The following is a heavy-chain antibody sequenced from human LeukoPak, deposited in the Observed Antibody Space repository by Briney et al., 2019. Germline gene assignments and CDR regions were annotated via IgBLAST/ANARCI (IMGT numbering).Heavy chain of an antibody. V-gene: IGHV4-34*01. CDR1: GGSFSGNY. CDR3: ARGKLAGVVVIYFWFDP. Sequence: PSETLSLTCGVSGGSFSGNYWSWIRQPPGKGLEWIGEINRSGSTNYNSSLKSRVTISSDTFKNHFSLKLTSVTAADTAVYYCARGKLAGVVVIYFWFDPWGQGTLVTVSS. J-gene: IGHJ5*02. CDR2: INRSGST. D-gene: IGHD3-22*01.